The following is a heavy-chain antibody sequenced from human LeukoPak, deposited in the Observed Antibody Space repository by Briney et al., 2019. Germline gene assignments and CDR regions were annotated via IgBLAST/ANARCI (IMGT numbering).Heavy chain of an antibody. CDR2: IYHSGST. J-gene: IGHJ4*02. Sequence: PSETLSLTCTVSGGSISSGGYYWSWIRQPPGKGLEWIGYIYHSGSTYYNPSLKSRVTISVDTSKNQFSLKLSSVTAADTAVYYCARDTGWVYDSSGYYDYWGQGTLVTVSS. CDR3: ARDTGWVYDSSGYYDY. V-gene: IGHV4-30-2*05. D-gene: IGHD3-22*01. CDR1: GGSISSGGYY.